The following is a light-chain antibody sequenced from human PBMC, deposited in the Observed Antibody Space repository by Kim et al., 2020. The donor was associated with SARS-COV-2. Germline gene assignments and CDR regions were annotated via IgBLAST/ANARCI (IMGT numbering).Light chain of an antibody. CDR1: QVINSY. Sequence: AIQMTQSPSSVSASPGDRLTITCRASQVINSYLGWYQQKPGKAPKLLIYDVSNLENGVPSRFSGSGSGTDFTLTISGLQSEDFATYYCQQYHSYPLTFGGGTKVDIK. V-gene: IGKV1-8*01. J-gene: IGKJ4*01. CDR2: DVS. CDR3: QQYHSYPLT.